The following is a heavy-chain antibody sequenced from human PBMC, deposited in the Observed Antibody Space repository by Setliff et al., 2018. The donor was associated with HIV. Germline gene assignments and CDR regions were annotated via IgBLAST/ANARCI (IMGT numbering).Heavy chain of an antibody. V-gene: IGHV4-4*07. CDR2: IHITGNT. D-gene: IGHD1-26*01. CDR3: ARDRRDDYYLTAYFDS. CDR1: GGSISSHC. Sequence: TSETLSLTCTVSGGSISSHCWTWIRQSAGKGLEWIGHIHITGNTDYNPSLKSRVTISLDTARNQFSLELTSVTATDTAVYYCARDRRDDYYLTAYFDSLGQGTVVTVSS. J-gene: IGHJ4*02.